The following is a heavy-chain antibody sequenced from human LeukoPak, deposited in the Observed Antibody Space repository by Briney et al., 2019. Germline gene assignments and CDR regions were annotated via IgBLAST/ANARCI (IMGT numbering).Heavy chain of an antibody. Sequence: SETLSLTCTVSGGSISSGDYYWTWIRQPPGKGLEWIGYIYHSGSTHYNSSLKSRLTISVDTSKNQFSLRLSSVTAADTAVYYCARGLRGIMIRGAITDLNWFDAWGQGTLVIVSS. CDR1: GGSISSGDYY. J-gene: IGHJ5*02. V-gene: IGHV4-30-4*01. CDR3: ARGLRGIMIRGAITDLNWFDA. D-gene: IGHD3-10*01. CDR2: IYHSGST.